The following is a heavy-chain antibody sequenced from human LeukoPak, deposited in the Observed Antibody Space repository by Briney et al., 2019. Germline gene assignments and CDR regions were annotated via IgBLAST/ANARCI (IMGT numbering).Heavy chain of an antibody. V-gene: IGHV1-46*01. CDR3: AREIAAAGKGFDP. CDR2: INPSGGST. J-gene: IGHJ5*02. CDR1: GYTFTSHY. D-gene: IGHD6-13*01. Sequence: ASVKVSCKASGYTFTSHYMHWVRQAPGQGLEWMGIINPSGGSTSYAQKFQGRVTMTRDMSTSTVYMELSSLRSEDTAVYYCAREIAAAGKGFDPWGQGTLVTVSS.